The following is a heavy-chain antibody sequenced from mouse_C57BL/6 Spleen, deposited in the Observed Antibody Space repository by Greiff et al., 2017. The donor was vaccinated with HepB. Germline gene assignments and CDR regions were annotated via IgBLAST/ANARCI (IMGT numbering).Heavy chain of an antibody. Sequence: QVQLQQSGAELARPGASVKLSCKASGYTFTSYGISWVKQRTGQGLEWIGEIYPRSGNTYYNEKFKGKATLTADKSSSTAYMELRSLTSEDSAVYLCARHCFYFLYYLVHGRQGTTLTV. V-gene: IGHV1-81*01. D-gene: IGHD1-1*01. CDR1: GYTFTSYG. J-gene: IGHJ2*01. CDR3: ARHCFYFLYYLVH. CDR2: IYPRSGNT.